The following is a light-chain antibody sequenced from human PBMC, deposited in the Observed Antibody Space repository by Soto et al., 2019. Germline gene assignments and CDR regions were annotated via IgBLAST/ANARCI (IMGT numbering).Light chain of an antibody. CDR2: DAS. CDR3: QQYNNWPPGWT. CDR1: QSVSSN. Sequence: EIVMTQSPATLSVSPGERATLSCRASQSVSSNLAWYQQKPGQAPRLLIYDASTRATGIPARFSGSGSGTEFTLTISSLQSEDFAVYYCQQYNNWPPGWTFSQGTKVEIK. J-gene: IGKJ1*01. V-gene: IGKV3-15*01.